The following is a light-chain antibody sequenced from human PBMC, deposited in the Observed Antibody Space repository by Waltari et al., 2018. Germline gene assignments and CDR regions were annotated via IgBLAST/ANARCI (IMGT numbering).Light chain of an antibody. J-gene: IGLJ3*02. CDR1: SSNIRAGYD. CDR2: GNN. Sequence: QSVLTQPPSVSGAPGQRVTISCPGSSSNIRAGYDVHWFQQLPGTAPQLLTHGNNNRPSGVPDRFSGSKSGTSASLAISGLQAEDEADYHCQSYDSSLSGAWVFGGGTKLTVL. V-gene: IGLV1-40*01. CDR3: QSYDSSLSGAWV.